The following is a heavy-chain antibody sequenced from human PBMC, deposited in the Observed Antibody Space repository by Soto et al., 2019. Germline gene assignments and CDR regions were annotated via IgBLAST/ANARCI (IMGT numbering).Heavy chain of an antibody. CDR3: AKYTVRTFGFIDY. V-gene: IGHV3-30*18. J-gene: IGHJ4*02. CDR1: EFTFSLYG. D-gene: IGHD4-4*01. Sequence: QVQLVASGGGVVQPGESLSLSCAASEFTFSLYGMHWVRQAPGKGLEWVAVISHDGSYKFYADSVKGRFTISRDNSKSTLSLHMSSLTVDDTAVYYCAKYTVRTFGFIDYWGQGTRVTVSS. CDR2: ISHDGSYK.